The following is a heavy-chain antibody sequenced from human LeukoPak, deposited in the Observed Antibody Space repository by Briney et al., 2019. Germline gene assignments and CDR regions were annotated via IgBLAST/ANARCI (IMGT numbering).Heavy chain of an antibody. CDR3: ARDDWAPPDY. J-gene: IGHJ4*02. V-gene: IGHV3-21*01. CDR1: GFTFSNYN. CDR2: ISSGSSYI. Sequence: GGSLRLSFAASGFTFSNYNMNWVRQAPGKGLEWVSSISSGSSYINYADSVKGRFTISRDNAKKSLYLQMNSLRAEDTAVYYCARDDWAPPDYWGQGTLVTVSS. D-gene: IGHD3-9*01.